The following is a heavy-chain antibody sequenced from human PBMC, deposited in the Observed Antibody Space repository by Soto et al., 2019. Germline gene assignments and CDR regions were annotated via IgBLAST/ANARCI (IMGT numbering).Heavy chain of an antibody. CDR1: GGSISSGGYS. CDR2: IYHSGST. CDR3: ARVPAYYSTTSYYYYGMDV. V-gene: IGHV4-30-2*01. J-gene: IGHJ6*02. Sequence: SETLSLTCAVSGGSISSGGYSWSWIRQPPGKGLEWIGYIYHSGSTYYNPSLKSRVTISVDRSKNQFSLKLSSVTAADTAVYYCARVPAYYSTTSYYYYGMDVWGQGTTVTVSS. D-gene: IGHD4-4*01.